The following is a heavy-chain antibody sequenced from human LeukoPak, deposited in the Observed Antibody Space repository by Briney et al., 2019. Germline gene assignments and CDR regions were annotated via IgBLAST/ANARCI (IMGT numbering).Heavy chain of an antibody. J-gene: IGHJ4*02. CDR1: GDSISSGGFY. CDR2: IYYSGST. CDR3: ARAPSYFFWSGYHPLDY. V-gene: IGHV4-31*03. Sequence: SETLSLTCTVSGDSISSGGFYWSWIRQHPGKGLEWIGYIYYSGSTFYNPSLKSRVTISVDTSKNQFSLKLSSVTAADTAVYYCARAPSYFFWSGYHPLDYWGQGTPVTVSS. D-gene: IGHD3-3*01.